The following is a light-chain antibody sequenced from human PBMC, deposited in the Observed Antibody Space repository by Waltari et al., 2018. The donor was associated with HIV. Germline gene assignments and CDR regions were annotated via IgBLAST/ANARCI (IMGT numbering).Light chain of an antibody. CDR3: QQRSNWPPT. V-gene: IGKV3-11*01. CDR2: DAS. J-gene: IGKJ4*01. Sequence: ELVLTHSPATLSLSPGERATLSCTASQRVSSYFPWYQQKPGQAPRLLIYDASNMATGIPARFSGSGSGTDFTLTISSLEPEDFAVYYCQQRSNWPPTFGGGTKVEIK. CDR1: QRVSSY.